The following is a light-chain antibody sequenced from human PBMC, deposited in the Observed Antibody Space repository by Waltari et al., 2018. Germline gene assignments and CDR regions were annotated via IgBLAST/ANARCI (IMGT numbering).Light chain of an antibody. CDR3: QQYDSSPLT. Sequence: EIVLTQSPVTLSSSPWERATLSCRASQSISSSLVWYEQKPGQPPRLLIFGASGRATGIPDRFSGSGSGTEFTLTISRLEPEDFAVYYCQQYDSSPLTFGQGTKVEIK. CDR1: QSISSS. V-gene: IGKV3-20*01. J-gene: IGKJ1*01. CDR2: GAS.